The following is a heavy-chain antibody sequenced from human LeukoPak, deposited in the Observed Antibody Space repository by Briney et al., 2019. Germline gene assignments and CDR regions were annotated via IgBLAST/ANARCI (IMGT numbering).Heavy chain of an antibody. V-gene: IGHV1-8*01. CDR3: ARGYGNYYYYYMDV. Sequence: GASVKVSCKASGYTFNSHDINWVRQATGQGLEWMGWMNPNSGNTGFAQKFQGRVSLTRNTSITTAYMELSSLRSEDTATYYCARGYGNYYYYYMDVWGKGTTVTVSS. J-gene: IGHJ6*03. CDR2: MNPNSGNT. D-gene: IGHD4-17*01. CDR1: GYTFNSHD.